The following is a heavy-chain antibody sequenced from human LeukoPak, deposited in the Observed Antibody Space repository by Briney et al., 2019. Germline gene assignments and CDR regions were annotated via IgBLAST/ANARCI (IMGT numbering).Heavy chain of an antibody. CDR1: GGTFSSYA. Sequence: SVKVSCKASGGTFSSYAISWVRQAPGQGLEWMGRIIPIFGIANYAQKFQGRVTITADKSTSTAYMELSSLGSEDTAVYYCARDQSGSSYYYYGMDVWGQGTTVTVSS. D-gene: IGHD1-26*01. CDR3: ARDQSGSSYYYYGMDV. V-gene: IGHV1-69*04. J-gene: IGHJ6*02. CDR2: IIPIFGIA.